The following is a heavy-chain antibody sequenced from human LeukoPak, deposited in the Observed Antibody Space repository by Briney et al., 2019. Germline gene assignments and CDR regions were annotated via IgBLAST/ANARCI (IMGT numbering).Heavy chain of an antibody. V-gene: IGHV4-34*01. CDR2: FNHNWGA. D-gene: IGHD3-22*01. CDR1: SGSFSGYY. CDR3: APPPYYYEANGYSVA. Sequence: SETLSLTCAVYSGSFSGYYWTWFRQPPGKGLEWIGEFNHNWGAKYNPSLKSRVTISVDPSKNQFSLNLSSVTAADTAVYYCAPPPYYYEANGYSVAWGQGTLVTVSS. J-gene: IGHJ5*02.